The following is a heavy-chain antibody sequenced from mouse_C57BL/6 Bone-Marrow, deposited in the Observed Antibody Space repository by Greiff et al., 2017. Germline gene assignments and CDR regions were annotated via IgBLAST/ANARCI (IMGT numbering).Heavy chain of an antibody. CDR2: IYPRSGNT. CDR3: ARFSYGNYFYAMDY. D-gene: IGHD2-1*01. V-gene: IGHV1-81*01. J-gene: IGHJ4*01. Sequence: QVQLQQSGAELARPGASVKLSCKASGYTFTSYGISWVKQRTGQGLEWIGEIYPRSGNTYYNEKFKGKATLTADKSSSTAYMELRSLTSEDSAVYFCARFSYGNYFYAMDYWGQGTSVTVSS. CDR1: GYTFTSYG.